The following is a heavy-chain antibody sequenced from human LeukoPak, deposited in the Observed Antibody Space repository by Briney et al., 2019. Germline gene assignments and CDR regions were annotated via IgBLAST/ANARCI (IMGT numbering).Heavy chain of an antibody. CDR3: ARDLLEPEMAA. D-gene: IGHD5-24*01. Sequence: PGGSLRLSCGASGFTNYMSWVRQAPDRGLEWVSSIYSSRSTYYADSVRGRFTISRDKTKNTLFLLMNSLRVEDTALYYCARDLLEPEMAAWGLGTLVTVSS. V-gene: IGHV3-53*01. CDR1: GFTNY. J-gene: IGHJ5*02. CDR2: IYSSRST.